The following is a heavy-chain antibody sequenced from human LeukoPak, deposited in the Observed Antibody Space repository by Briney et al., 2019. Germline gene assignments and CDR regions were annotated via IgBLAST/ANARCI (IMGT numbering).Heavy chain of an antibody. J-gene: IGHJ3*02. CDR3: ARNVGAGDAFEI. CDR1: GYTFTCHG. CDR2: ISAYDGNT. D-gene: IGHD3-10*01. Sequence: ASVKVSCKASGYTFTCHGNSWVRPDPGQGLELIGCISAYDGNTNYAQKLQGKVTMTTDTSTSTAYLELRSLRSDDTAVYYCARNVGAGDAFEIWGQGTMVTVSS. V-gene: IGHV1-18*01.